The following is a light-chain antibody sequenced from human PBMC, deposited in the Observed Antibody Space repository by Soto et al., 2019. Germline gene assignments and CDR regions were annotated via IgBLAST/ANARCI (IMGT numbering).Light chain of an antibody. CDR2: LGS. J-gene: IGKJ2*01. CDR3: MQALQTPPYT. Sequence: DIVMTQSPLSLPVTPGEPASISCRSSQSLLHSNGYNFLDWYLQKPGQSPQLLIYLGSNRASGVPDRFSGSGSGTDCTLKISRVEAEDVGVYYCMQALQTPPYTFGRGTKLEIK. CDR1: QSLLHSNGYNF. V-gene: IGKV2-28*01.